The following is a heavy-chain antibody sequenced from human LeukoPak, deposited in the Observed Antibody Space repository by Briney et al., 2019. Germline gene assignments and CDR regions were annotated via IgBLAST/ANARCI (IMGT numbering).Heavy chain of an antibody. Sequence: SETLSLTCPVSGYSISSGYYWGWIRQPPGKGLEWIGSIYHSGSTDYNSSLQSRVTISIDTPKNQFSLELSAVTAADTAVYYCARGRLYCSSTSCYYFDHWGQGSLVTVSP. V-gene: IGHV4-38-2*02. J-gene: IGHJ4*02. CDR1: GYSISSGYY. D-gene: IGHD2-2*01. CDR2: IYHSGST. CDR3: ARGRLYCSSTSCYYFDH.